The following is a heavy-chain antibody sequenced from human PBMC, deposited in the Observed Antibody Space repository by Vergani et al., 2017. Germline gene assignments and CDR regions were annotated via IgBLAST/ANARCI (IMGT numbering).Heavy chain of an antibody. V-gene: IGHV3-23*01. CDR3: TTAWSFYYLHGGYFQC. CDR1: GFTFSSHA. J-gene: IGHJ1*01. CDR2: IKNTGDST. Sequence: EVQLLQSEGAVVQPGGSLRLSCAASGFTFSSHAMSWVRQGPGKGLEWVSGIKNTGDSTHYADSVKGRFTISRDNSKNTLFLQMNSLKDEDTAVYYCTTAWSFYYLHGGYFQCWGGGTLDSVS. D-gene: IGHD3-3*01.